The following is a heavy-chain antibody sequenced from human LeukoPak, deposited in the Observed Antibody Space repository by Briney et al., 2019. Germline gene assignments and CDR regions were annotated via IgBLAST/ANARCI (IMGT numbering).Heavy chain of an antibody. V-gene: IGHV3-53*01. D-gene: IGHD4-11*01. CDR2: IYSDGNT. CDR3: AKEGGYSNYDYYFDY. Sequence: GGSLRLSCAVSGFTVSSIYMSWVRQAPGKGLEWVSFIYSDGNTYYADSVKGRFTLSRDSSRNTLYLQMNSLRVDDTAVYYCAKEGGYSNYDYYFDYWGQGTLVTVSS. CDR1: GFTVSSIY. J-gene: IGHJ4*02.